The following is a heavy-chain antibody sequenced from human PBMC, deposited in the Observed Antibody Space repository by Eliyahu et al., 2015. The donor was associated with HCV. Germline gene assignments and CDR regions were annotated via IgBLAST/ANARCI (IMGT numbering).Heavy chain of an antibody. V-gene: IGHV3-23*04. CDR2: ISATGGTS. CDR3: AKDSN. J-gene: IGHJ4*02. CDR1: GFTFSSYA. Sequence: EVQVVESGGGLVQPGGSLRLPCAASGFTFSSYAMAWVRQAPGKGLEWVSGISATGGTSYFADSVRGRFTISRDNSKNMLYLQMNSLRAEDTAVYYCAKDSNWGRGTLVTVSS.